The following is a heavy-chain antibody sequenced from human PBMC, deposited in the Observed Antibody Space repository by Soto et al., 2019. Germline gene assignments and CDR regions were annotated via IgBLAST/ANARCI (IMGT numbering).Heavy chain of an antibody. CDR2: IYYSGST. CDR1: GGSISSGGYY. J-gene: IGHJ4*02. V-gene: IGHV4-31*03. D-gene: IGHD6-19*01. CDR3: ARGEGYSSSLYYFGY. Sequence: SETLSLTCTVSGGSISSGGYYWSWIRQHPGKGLEWIGYIYYSGSTYYNPSLKSRVTISVDTSKNQFSLKLSSVTAADTAVYYCARGEGYSSSLYYFGYWGQGTLVTVSS.